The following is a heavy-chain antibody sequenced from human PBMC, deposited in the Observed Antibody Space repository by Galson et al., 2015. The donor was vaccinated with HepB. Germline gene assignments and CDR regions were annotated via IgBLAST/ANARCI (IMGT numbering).Heavy chain of an antibody. V-gene: IGHV7-4-1*02. CDR1: GYTFTSYA. J-gene: IGHJ5*02. Sequence: SVKVSCKASGYTFTSYAMNWVRQAPGQGLEWMGWINTNTGNTTYAQGFTGRFVFSLDTSVSTAYLQISSLKAEDTAVYYCARVGSSSWFWGNCFDPWGQGTMVTVSS. D-gene: IGHD6-13*01. CDR3: ARVGSSSWFWGNCFDP. CDR2: INTNTGNT.